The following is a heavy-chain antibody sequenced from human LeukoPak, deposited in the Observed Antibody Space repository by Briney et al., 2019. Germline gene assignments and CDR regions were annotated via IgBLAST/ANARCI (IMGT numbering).Heavy chain of an antibody. CDR1: GGSISSYY. V-gene: IGHV4-59*01. CDR2: IYYSGST. Sequence: SETLSLTCTVSGGSISSYYWSWLRQPPGKGLEWIGYIYYSGSTNYNPSLKSRVTISVDTSKNLFSLKLSSVTAADTAVYYCARDRGFESYAFDIWGQGTMVTVSS. D-gene: IGHD3-10*01. CDR3: ARDRGFESYAFDI. J-gene: IGHJ3*02.